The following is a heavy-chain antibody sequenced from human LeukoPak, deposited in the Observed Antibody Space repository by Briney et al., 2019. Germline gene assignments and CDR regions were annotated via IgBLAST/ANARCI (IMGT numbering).Heavy chain of an antibody. Sequence: GASVKVSCKASGGTFSSYAISWVRQTPGQGLEWMGRIIPILGIANYAQKFQGRVTITADKSTSTAYMELSSLRSEDTAVYYCARGNSLSWPAVRDFRGGFDYWGQGTLVTVSS. D-gene: IGHD3-10*02. CDR3: ARGNSLSWPAVRDFRGGFDY. V-gene: IGHV1-69*04. J-gene: IGHJ4*02. CDR1: GGTFSSYA. CDR2: IIPILGIA.